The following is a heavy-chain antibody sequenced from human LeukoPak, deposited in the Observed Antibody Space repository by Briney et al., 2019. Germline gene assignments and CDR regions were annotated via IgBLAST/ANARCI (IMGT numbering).Heavy chain of an antibody. Sequence: GGSLRLSCAASGFTFSSYAMSWVRQAPGKGLEWVSAISGSGGSTYYADSVKGRFTISRDNSKNTLYLQMNSLRAEDTAVYYCAKARTITYYYGSENVNWFDPWGQGTLVTVSS. D-gene: IGHD3-10*01. V-gene: IGHV3-23*01. CDR2: ISGSGGST. J-gene: IGHJ5*02. CDR3: AKARTITYYYGSENVNWFDP. CDR1: GFTFSSYA.